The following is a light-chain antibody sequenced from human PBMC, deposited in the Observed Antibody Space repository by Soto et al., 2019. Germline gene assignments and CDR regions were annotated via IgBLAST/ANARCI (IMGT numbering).Light chain of an antibody. V-gene: IGLV2-14*01. CDR3: SSYSSTDTLYV. CDR2: EVS. Sequence: QSVLTQPASVSGSPRQSITISCTETRSDIGSYNYVSWYQVHPGKAPKLIIYEVSSRPSGVPDRFSGSKSGNTASLMISGLQADDEAHYYCSSYSSTDTLYVFGTGTKVTVL. CDR1: RSDIGSYNY. J-gene: IGLJ1*01.